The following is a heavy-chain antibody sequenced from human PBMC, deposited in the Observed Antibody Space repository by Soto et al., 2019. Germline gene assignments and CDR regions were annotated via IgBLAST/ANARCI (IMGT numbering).Heavy chain of an antibody. CDR3: AKSGSWELLQSFDY. J-gene: IGHJ4*02. CDR2: ISYDGSNK. Sequence: GGSLRLSCAASGFTFSSYAMHWVRQAPGKGLEWVAVISYDGSNKYYADSVKGRFTISRDNSKNTLYLQMNSLRAEDTAVYYCAKSGSWELLQSFDYWGQGTLVTVSS. CDR1: GFTFSSYA. V-gene: IGHV3-30-3*02. D-gene: IGHD1-26*01.